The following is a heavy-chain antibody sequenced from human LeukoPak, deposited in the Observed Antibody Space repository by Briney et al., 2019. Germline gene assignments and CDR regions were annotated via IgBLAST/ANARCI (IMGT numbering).Heavy chain of an antibody. Sequence: GASVKVSCKASGYTFTSYGISWVRQAPGQGLEWMGWISAHNGNTNYAQKLQGRVTMTTDTSTSTAYMELRSLRSDDTAVYYCARFPPLYYDYVWGSYRYTGRVYGMDVWGQGTTVTVSS. CDR3: ARFPPLYYDYVWGSYRYTGRVYGMDV. J-gene: IGHJ6*02. CDR2: ISAHNGNT. V-gene: IGHV1-18*01. D-gene: IGHD3-16*02. CDR1: GYTFTSYG.